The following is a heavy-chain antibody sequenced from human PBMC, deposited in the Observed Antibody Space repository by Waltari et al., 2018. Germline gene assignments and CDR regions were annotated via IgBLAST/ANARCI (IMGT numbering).Heavy chain of an antibody. V-gene: IGHV4-39*01. CDR2: IYYSGST. CDR1: GGSISSSSYY. J-gene: IGHJ6*02. D-gene: IGHD3-3*01. CDR3: ARRDYDFWEGYYGMDV. Sequence: QLQLQESGPGLVKPSETLSLTCTVSGGSISSSSYYWGWIRQPPGKGLEWIGSIYYSGSTSYTPSLKSRVTISVDTSKNQFSLKLSSVTAADTAVYYCARRDYDFWEGYYGMDVWGQGTTVTVSS.